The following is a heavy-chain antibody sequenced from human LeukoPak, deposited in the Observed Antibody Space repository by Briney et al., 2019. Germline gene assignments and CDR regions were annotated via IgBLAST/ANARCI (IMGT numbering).Heavy chain of an antibody. CDR2: INSDGSST. V-gene: IGHV3-74*01. CDR1: GFTFSSYW. J-gene: IGHJ3*02. CDR3: ARALGYCSGGSCYSSGAFDI. Sequence: TGGSLRLSCAASGFTFSSYWMHWVRQAPGKGLVWVSRINSDGSSTSYADSVKGRFTISRDNAKNTLYLQMNSLRAEDTAVYYCARALGYCSGGSCYSSGAFDIWGQGTMVTVSS. D-gene: IGHD2-15*01.